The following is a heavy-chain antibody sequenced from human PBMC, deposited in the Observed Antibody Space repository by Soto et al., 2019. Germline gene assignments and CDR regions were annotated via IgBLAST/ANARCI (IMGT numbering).Heavy chain of an antibody. J-gene: IGHJ6*03. Sequence: PGGSLRLSCAASGFTFSSYAMHWVRQAPGKGLEWVGRIKSKTDGGTTDYAAPVKGRFTISRDDSKNTLYLQMNSLKTEDTAVYYCTTDNRDFWSGFYYYYMDVWGKGTTVTVSS. CDR3: TTDNRDFWSGFYYYYMDV. V-gene: IGHV3-15*01. D-gene: IGHD3-3*01. CDR1: GFTFSSYA. CDR2: IKSKTDGGTT.